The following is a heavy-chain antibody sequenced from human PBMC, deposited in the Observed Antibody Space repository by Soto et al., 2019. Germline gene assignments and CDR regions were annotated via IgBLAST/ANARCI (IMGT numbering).Heavy chain of an antibody. CDR3: ARDRMLRGGYYYYYGMDV. CDR1: GGTFSSYA. V-gene: IGHV1-69*12. D-gene: IGHD2-8*01. J-gene: IGHJ6*02. Sequence: QVQLVQSGAEVKKPGSSVKVSCKASGGTFSSYAISWVRQAPGQGLEWMGGIIPIFGTANYAQKFQGRVTITADESTSTAYMELSSLRSEDTAVYYCARDRMLRGGYYYYYGMDVWGQGTTVTVSS. CDR2: IIPIFGTA.